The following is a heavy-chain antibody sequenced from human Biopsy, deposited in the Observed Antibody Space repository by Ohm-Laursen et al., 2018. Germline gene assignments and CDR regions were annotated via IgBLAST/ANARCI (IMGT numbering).Heavy chain of an antibody. CDR2: ISWDGGSE. V-gene: IGHV3-9*01. J-gene: IGHJ4*02. CDR1: GFTFDDHV. Sequence: SLRLSCAASGFTFDDHVMHWVRQAPGKGLEWVSGISWDGGSEGYADSVKGRFTVSRDNSKDTVYLQMNALRVDDTAMYYCAGAGGHSFWGQGALVAVSS. CDR3: AGAGGHSF. D-gene: IGHD1-26*01.